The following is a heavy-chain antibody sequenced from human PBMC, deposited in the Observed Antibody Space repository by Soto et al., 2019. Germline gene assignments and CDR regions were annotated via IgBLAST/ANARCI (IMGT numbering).Heavy chain of an antibody. V-gene: IGHV3-74*01. J-gene: IGHJ4*02. CDR3: TSDTFGARDS. Sequence: GGSLRLSCAASGFAFSSEWMHWVRQAPGKGLVWVSRIDPYDTGITYADSVKGRFTISRDNAKNTLYLQMNSLRAEDTAVYYCTSDTFGARDSWGQGTLVTVSS. D-gene: IGHD2-15*01. CDR1: GFAFSSEW. CDR2: IDPYDTGI.